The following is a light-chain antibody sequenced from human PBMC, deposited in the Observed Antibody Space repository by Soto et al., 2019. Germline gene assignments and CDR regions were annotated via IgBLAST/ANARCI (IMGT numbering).Light chain of an antibody. Sequence: QSVLTQPPSASGTPGQRVSISCSGSSSNIVSNTVNWYQHLPGTAPKLLIYNNNQRPSGVPDRFSGSQSGTSASLAISGLQSEDEADYYCAAWDGSLIGHVFGAGTKVTVL. CDR2: NNN. CDR1: SSNIVSNT. CDR3: AAWDGSLIGHV. J-gene: IGLJ1*01. V-gene: IGLV1-44*01.